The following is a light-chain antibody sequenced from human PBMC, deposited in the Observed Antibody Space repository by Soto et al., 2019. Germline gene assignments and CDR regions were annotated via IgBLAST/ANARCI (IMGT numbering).Light chain of an antibody. CDR1: QSLTRN. CDR2: DVS. CDR3: QQRSNWPRT. Sequence: SQSPATLSVSTGERVTLSCRASQSLTRNLAWYQHKPGQAPRLLIYDVSNRATGIPARFSGSGSGTDFTLTISSLEPEDFAVYYCQQRSNWPRTFGQGTKV. J-gene: IGKJ1*01. V-gene: IGKV3-11*01.